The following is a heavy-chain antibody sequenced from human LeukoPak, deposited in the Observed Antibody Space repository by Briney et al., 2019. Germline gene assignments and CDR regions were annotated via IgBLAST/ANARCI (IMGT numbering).Heavy chain of an antibody. V-gene: IGHV1-2*02. CDR3: ARDHMAAAGTDLVYYYYYMDV. CDR1: GYTFTSYY. D-gene: IGHD6-13*01. CDR2: INSNSGGT. Sequence: ASVKVSCKASGYTFTSYYMHWVRQAPGQGLEWMGWINSNSGGTNYAQKFQGRVTMTRDTPISTAYMELSRLRSDDTAVYYCARDHMAAAGTDLVYYYYYMDVWGKGTTVTISS. J-gene: IGHJ6*03.